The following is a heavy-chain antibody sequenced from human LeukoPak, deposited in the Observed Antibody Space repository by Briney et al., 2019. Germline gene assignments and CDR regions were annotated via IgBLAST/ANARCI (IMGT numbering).Heavy chain of an antibody. J-gene: IGHJ3*02. CDR1: GGSISSSSYY. CDR2: IYYSGST. D-gene: IGHD3-9*01. CDR3: ARDVKYYDILTGPNAFDI. Sequence: SETLSLTCTVSGGSISSSSYYWGWIRQPPGKGLEWIGSIYYSGSTYYNPSLKSRVTISVDTSKNQFSLKLSSVTAADTAVYYCARDVKYYDILTGPNAFDIWGQGTMVTVSS. V-gene: IGHV4-39*07.